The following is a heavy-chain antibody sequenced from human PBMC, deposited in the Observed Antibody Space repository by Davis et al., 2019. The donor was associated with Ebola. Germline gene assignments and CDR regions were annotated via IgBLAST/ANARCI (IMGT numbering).Heavy chain of an antibody. J-gene: IGHJ5*02. CDR2: VSQSGDT. CDR3: ARTTKTSISDSGLGYNYFDP. Sequence: SETLSLTCAVSGTSFSAYFWSWVRQPPGKGLEWIGKVSQSGDTDYSPSVKTRVTLSVDVSKNQFSLKIISVTAADTAVYYCARTTKTSISDSGLGYNYFDPWGQGTLVTVSP. CDR1: GTSFSAYF. D-gene: IGHD2/OR15-2a*01. V-gene: IGHV4-34*01.